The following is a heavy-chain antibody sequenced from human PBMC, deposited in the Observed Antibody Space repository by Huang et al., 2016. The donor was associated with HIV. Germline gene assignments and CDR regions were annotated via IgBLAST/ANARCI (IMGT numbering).Heavy chain of an antibody. D-gene: IGHD6-13*01. V-gene: IGHV4-34*01. CDR2: INDNGYT. J-gene: IGHJ2*01. CDR1: GGSVSGHY. Sequence: QVQLQQWGAGLLKPSETLSLTCAVYGGSVSGHYCSWIRQPPGKGLEWIAEINDNGYTNYTPSRKSRVTISVHTSRNQFSLKLNSVTAADAAVYYCARASWYEPRSWYFGLWGRGTLVTVSS. CDR3: ARASWYEPRSWYFGL.